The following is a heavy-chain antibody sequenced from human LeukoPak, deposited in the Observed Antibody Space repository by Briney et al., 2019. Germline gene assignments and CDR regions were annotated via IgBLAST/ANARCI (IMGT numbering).Heavy chain of an antibody. Sequence: SETLSLTCAVYGGSFSGYYWSWIRQPPGKGLEWIGEINHSGSTNYNPSLKSRVTISVDTSKNQLSLKLSSVTAADTAVYYCARLRSLRITVTGAGRGDWFDPWAQGTLVTVSS. D-gene: IGHD4-11*01. V-gene: IGHV4-34*01. J-gene: IGHJ5*02. CDR1: GGSFSGYY. CDR2: INHSGST. CDR3: ARLRSLRITVTGAGRGDWFDP.